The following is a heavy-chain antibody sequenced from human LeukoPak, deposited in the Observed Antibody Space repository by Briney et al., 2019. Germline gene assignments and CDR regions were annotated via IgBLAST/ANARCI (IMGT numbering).Heavy chain of an antibody. V-gene: IGHV3-11*03. J-gene: IGHJ4*02. CDR2: ISSSSGHT. CDR1: GFSFSDYS. CDR3: ASTGSGSYYIRY. D-gene: IGHD3-10*01. Sequence: GGSLRLSCAASGFSFSDYSMSWIRQAPGKGLEWVSYISSSSGHTNCADSVKGRFTISRDNAKNSLYLQMNSLRAEDTAVYYCASTGSGSYYIRYWGQGTLVTVSS.